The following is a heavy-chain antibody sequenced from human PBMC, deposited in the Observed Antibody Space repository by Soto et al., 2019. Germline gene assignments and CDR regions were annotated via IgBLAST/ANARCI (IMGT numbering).Heavy chain of an antibody. Sequence: QVQLQESGPGLVKPSQTLSLTCTVSGGSISSGGYYWSWIRQHPGKGLERIGYIYYSGSTYYNPSHKSRVTISVDTSKNQFSLKLSSVTAADTAVYYCARGDELSDPFDYWGQGTLVTVSS. CDR3: ARGDELSDPFDY. D-gene: IGHD3-10*01. V-gene: IGHV4-31*03. J-gene: IGHJ4*02. CDR1: GGSISSGGYY. CDR2: IYYSGST.